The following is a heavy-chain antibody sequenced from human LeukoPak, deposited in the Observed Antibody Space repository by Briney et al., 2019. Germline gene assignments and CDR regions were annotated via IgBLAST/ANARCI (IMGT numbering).Heavy chain of an antibody. J-gene: IGHJ4*02. V-gene: IGHV3-30*18. CDR2: ISYDGSNK. Sequence: GRSLRLSCAASGFTFSSYGMHWVRQAPGKGLEWVAVISYDGSNKYYADSVKGRFTISRDNSKNTLYLQMNSLRAEDTAVYYCAKDVAWWYYFDYWGQGTLVTVSS. CDR1: GFTFSSYG. D-gene: IGHD2-15*01. CDR3: AKDVAWWYYFDY.